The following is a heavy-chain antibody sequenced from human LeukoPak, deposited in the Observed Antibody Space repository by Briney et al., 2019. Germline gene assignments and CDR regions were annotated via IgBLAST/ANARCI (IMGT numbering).Heavy chain of an antibody. Sequence: GGSLRLSCAASGFTFRDYYMTWLRQAPGKGLEWLSYISNGGTTVFYADSIKGRFTVSRDNAKRSLYLQIESLRDDDTAVYYCALGTINKDYYFGMDVWGQGTTVTVSS. D-gene: IGHD2-8*01. V-gene: IGHV3-11*01. CDR1: GFTFRDYY. J-gene: IGHJ6*02. CDR3: ALGTINKDYYFGMDV. CDR2: ISNGGTTV.